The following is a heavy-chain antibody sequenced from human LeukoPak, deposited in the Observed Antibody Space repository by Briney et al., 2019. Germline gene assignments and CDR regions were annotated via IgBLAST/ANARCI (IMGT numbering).Heavy chain of an antibody. D-gene: IGHD2-15*01. V-gene: IGHV3-53*01. CDR1: GFTVSSSY. Sequence: GGSLRLSCAASGFTVSSSYMYWVRQAPGKGLEWVSFFYRGDSTYYAESVRGRFTISRDNSKNTLYLLMNSLIPEDTAVYYCAREVVSSPSYYDSWGQGTLVTVSS. CDR2: FYRGDST. CDR3: AREVVSSPSYYDS. J-gene: IGHJ4*02.